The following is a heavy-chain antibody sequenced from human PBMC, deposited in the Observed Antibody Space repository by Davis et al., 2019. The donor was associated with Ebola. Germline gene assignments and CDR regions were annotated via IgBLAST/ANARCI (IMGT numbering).Heavy chain of an antibody. CDR2: IYHSGST. CDR1: GASIISPNNY. Sequence: PSETLSLTCTVSGASIISPNNYWGWIRQPPGKGLEWIGSIYHSGSTYYNPSLKSRVTISVDTSKTQFSLKLRSVTAADTAVYFCARRKAAPDYPFDIWGQRTMVTVSS. D-gene: IGHD6-6*01. J-gene: IGHJ3*02. CDR3: ARRKAAPDYPFDI. V-gene: IGHV4-39*07.